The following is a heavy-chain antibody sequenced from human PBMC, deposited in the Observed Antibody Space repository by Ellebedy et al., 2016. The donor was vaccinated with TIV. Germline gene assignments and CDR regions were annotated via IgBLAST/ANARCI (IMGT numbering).Heavy chain of an antibody. V-gene: IGHV3-53*01. CDR2: IYSGGST. CDR3: ARNTDTGTSGDY. CDR1: GFTVGHNF. D-gene: IGHD1-1*01. Sequence: PGGSLRLSCAASGFTVGHNFMSWVRQAPGQGLEWVSLIYSGGSTDYADSVKGRLTISRNSSKNTLYLQMNSLRAEDTAMYYCARNTDTGTSGDYWGQGTPVTVSS. J-gene: IGHJ4*02.